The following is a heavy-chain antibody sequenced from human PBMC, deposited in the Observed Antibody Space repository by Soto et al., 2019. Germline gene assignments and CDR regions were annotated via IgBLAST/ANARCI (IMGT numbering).Heavy chain of an antibody. CDR2: IYHSGST. CDR1: GYSISSGYY. Sequence: PSETLSLTCAVSGYSISSGYYWGWIRQPPGKGLEWIGSIYHSGSTYYNPSLKRRVTISVDTSKNQFSLKLSSVTAADTAVYYCARDSVAAGNYSYYGMDVWGQGTTVTVSS. J-gene: IGHJ6*02. D-gene: IGHD2-15*01. V-gene: IGHV4-38-2*01. CDR3: ARDSVAAGNYSYYGMDV.